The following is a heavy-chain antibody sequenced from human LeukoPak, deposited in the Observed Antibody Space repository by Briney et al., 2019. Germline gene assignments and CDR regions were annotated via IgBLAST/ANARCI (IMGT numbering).Heavy chain of an antibody. V-gene: IGHV4-39*01. CDR3: ARYYYDSSGYYGGDAFDI. D-gene: IGHD3-22*01. J-gene: IGHJ3*02. CDR1: GGSISSSSYY. Sequence: SETLSRTCTVSGGSISSSSYYWGWIRQPPGKGPEWIGRIYYSGSTYDNPSLKSRVTISVDTSKNQFSLKLSSVTAADTAVYYCARYYYDSSGYYGGDAFDIWGQGTMVTVSS. CDR2: IYYSGST.